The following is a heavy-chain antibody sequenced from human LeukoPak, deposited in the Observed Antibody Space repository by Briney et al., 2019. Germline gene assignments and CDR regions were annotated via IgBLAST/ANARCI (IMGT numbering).Heavy chain of an antibody. CDR3: AKGAQYYGSGSHRRGHHFDS. D-gene: IGHD3-10*01. J-gene: IGHJ4*02. V-gene: IGHV3-30*02. Sequence: DSVKGRFTISRDNSKNTLYLQMSSLRAEDTAVYYCAKGAQYYGSGSHRRGHHFDSWGQGTLVTVSS.